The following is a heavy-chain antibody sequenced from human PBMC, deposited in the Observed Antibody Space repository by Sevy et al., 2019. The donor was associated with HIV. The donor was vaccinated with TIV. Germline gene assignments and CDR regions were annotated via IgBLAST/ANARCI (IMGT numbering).Heavy chain of an antibody. CDR1: GGSITSLY. CDR2: ISYNGHI. CDR3: AGENAWGRGYS. V-gene: IGHV4-59*08. D-gene: IGHD1-26*01. J-gene: IGHJ4*02. Sequence: SETLSLTCTVSGGSITSLYWNWIRQPPGKGLEWIANISYNGHINYNPSLKIRVTLSLDTSKNQFSLRLGSVTAADTAMYYCAGENAWGRGYSWGQGTLVTVSS.